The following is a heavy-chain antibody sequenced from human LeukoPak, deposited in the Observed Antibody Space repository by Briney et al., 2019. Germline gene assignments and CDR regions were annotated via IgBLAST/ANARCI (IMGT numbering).Heavy chain of an antibody. CDR1: GFTFSNAW. D-gene: IGHD3-22*01. V-gene: IGHV3-15*01. CDR2: IKSKTDGGTI. CDR3: ITDVPDSSAYPFDY. J-gene: IGHJ4*02. Sequence: GGSLRLSCAASGFTFSNAWMSWVRQAPGKGLEWVGLIKSKTDGGTIEYAAHVKGRFTISRDDSKSTLYLQMNSLKTEDTAVYYCITDVPDSSAYPFDYWGQGTLVTVSS.